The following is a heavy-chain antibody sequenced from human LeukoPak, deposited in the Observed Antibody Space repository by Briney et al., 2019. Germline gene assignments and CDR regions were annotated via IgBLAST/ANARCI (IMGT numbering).Heavy chain of an antibody. V-gene: IGHV3-23*01. CDR3: AKIPVAGNWYFDL. CDR1: GFTFSSYG. CDR2: ISNSGGYT. D-gene: IGHD6-19*01. J-gene: IGHJ2*01. Sequence: GGSLRLSCAASGFTFSSYGMMWVRQTPGRGLEWVSAISNSGGYTYYADSVKGRFTISRDNSKNTLYLQMNSLRAEGTAVYYCAKIPVAGNWYFDLWGRGTLVTVSS.